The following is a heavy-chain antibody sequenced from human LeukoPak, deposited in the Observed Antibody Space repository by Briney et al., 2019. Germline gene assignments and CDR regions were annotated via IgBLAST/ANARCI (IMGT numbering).Heavy chain of an antibody. CDR3: ARGDHPYYDFDY. CDR1: GLTVSSNY. CDR2: IYAGGST. D-gene: IGHD3-10*01. Sequence: GGSLRLSCAASGLTVSSNYMSWVRQTPGKGLEWVSIIYAGGSTYYADSVTGRFTISRDKSKNTLYLKMNSLRDEDTAVYYCARGDHPYYDFDYWGQGTLVTVSS. V-gene: IGHV3-66*01. J-gene: IGHJ4*02.